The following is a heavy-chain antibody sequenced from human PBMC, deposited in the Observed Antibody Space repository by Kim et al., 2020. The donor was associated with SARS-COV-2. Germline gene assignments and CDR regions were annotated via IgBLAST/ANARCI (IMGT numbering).Heavy chain of an antibody. V-gene: IGHV3-23*01. Sequence: GGSLRLSCAGSGLTFSSYAMSWVRQAPGKGLEWVSAISGSGTSRYYADSVRGLFTISRDNSKNTLYLQMNSLRAEDTAIYYCAKAAAGISTFDAWGQGTL. D-gene: IGHD6-13*01. CDR1: GLTFSSYA. J-gene: IGHJ4*02. CDR3: AKAAAGISTFDA. CDR2: ISGSGTSR.